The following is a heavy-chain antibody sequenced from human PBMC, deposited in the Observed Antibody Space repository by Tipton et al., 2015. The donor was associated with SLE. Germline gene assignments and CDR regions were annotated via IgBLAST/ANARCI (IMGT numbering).Heavy chain of an antibody. CDR2: ISSSSYYI. D-gene: IGHD6-25*01. J-gene: IGHJ4*02. V-gene: IGHV3-21*03. CDR1: GFTFGDYA. Sequence: SLRLSCTASGFTFGDYAMSWVRQAPGKGLEWVSSISSSSYYIYYADSVKGRFTISRDNAKKSLYLQMNSLRAEDTAVYYCARGFLGMKAAQYYFDYWGQGTLVTVSS. CDR3: ARGFLGMKAAQYYFDY.